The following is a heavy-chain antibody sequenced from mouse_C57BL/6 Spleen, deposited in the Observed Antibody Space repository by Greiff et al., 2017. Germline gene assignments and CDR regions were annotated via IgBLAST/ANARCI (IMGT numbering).Heavy chain of an antibody. V-gene: IGHV1-69*01. CDR1: GYTFTSYW. CDR3: ARVSYDGYYVGYFDY. CDR2: IDPSDSYT. D-gene: IGHD2-3*01. Sequence: QVQLKQPGAELVMPGASVKLSCKASGYTFTSYWMHWVKQRPGQGLEWIGEIDPSDSYTNYNQKFKGKSTLTVDKSSSTAYMQLSSLTSEDSAVYYCARVSYDGYYVGYFDYWGQGTTLTVSS. J-gene: IGHJ2*01.